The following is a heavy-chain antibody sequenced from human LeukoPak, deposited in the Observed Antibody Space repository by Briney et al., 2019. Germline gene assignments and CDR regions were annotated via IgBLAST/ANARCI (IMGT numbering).Heavy chain of an antibody. CDR1: GYTFTSYA. V-gene: IGHV7-4-1*01. CDR3: AREGYYDSSKRYYGMDV. D-gene: IGHD3-22*01. Sequence: GASVKVSCKASGYTFTSYAMNWVRQAPGQGLEWMGWINTNTGNPTYAQGFTGRFVFSLDTSVSTAYLQICSLKAGDTAVYYCAREGYYDSSKRYYGMDVWGQGTTVTVSS. CDR2: INTNTGNP. J-gene: IGHJ6*02.